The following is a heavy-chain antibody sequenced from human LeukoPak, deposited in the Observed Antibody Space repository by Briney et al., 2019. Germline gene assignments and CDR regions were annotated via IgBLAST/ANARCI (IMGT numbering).Heavy chain of an antibody. Sequence: PGGSLRLSCAASGFTFSSYAMSWVRQAPGKGLEWVSAISGSGGSTYYADSEKGRFTISRDNSKNTLYLQMNSLRAEDTAVYYCAKNTPYWELWFIDYWGQGTLVTVSS. D-gene: IGHD5-18*01. J-gene: IGHJ4*02. CDR1: GFTFSSYA. CDR2: ISGSGGST. CDR3: AKNTPYWELWFIDY. V-gene: IGHV3-23*01.